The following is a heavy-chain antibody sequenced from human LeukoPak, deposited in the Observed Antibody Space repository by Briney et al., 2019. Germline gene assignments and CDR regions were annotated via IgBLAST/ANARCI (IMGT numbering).Heavy chain of an antibody. V-gene: IGHV4-31*03. CDR2: IYYSGST. D-gene: IGHD3-9*01. J-gene: IGHJ4*02. Sequence: PSQTLSLTCTVSGGSISSGGYYWRWLRLHPGKGLEWIGYIYYSGSTYYNPSLKSRVTISVDTSKNQFSLKLSSVTAADTAVYYCARVTDDYDILTGPAFDYWGQGTLVTVSS. CDR1: GGSISSGGYY. CDR3: ARVTDDYDILTGPAFDY.